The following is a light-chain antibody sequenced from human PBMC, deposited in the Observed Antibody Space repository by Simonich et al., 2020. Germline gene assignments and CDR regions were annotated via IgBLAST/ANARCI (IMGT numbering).Light chain of an antibody. CDR3: SSYTSSSTWV. Sequence: QSALTQPASVSGSPGQSITISCTGTSSDVGGYNYVSWYQQHPGKAPKLMIYDVSNRPSGVSNRFSGSKSGNTASLTISGLQAEDEADYYWSSYTSSSTWVFGGGTKLTVL. CDR1: SSDVGGYNY. J-gene: IGLJ3*02. CDR2: DVS. V-gene: IGLV2-14*03.